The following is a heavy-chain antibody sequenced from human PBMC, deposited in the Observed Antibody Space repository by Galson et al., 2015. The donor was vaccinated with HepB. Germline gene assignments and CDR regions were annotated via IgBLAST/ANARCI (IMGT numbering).Heavy chain of an antibody. CDR3: ARGLGYDFWSGGQNWFDP. V-gene: IGHV3-21*01. CDR2: ISSSSSYI. D-gene: IGHD3-3*01. CDR1: GFTFSSYS. J-gene: IGHJ5*02. Sequence: SLRLSCAASGFTFSSYSMNWVRQAPGKGLEWVSSISSSSSYIYYADSVKGRFTISRDNAKNSLYLQMNSLRAEDTAVYYCARGLGYDFWSGGQNWFDPWGQGTLVTVSS.